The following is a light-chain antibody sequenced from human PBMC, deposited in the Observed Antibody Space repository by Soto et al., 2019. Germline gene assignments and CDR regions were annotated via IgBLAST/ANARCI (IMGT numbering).Light chain of an antibody. CDR1: QTVSNNY. Sequence: EIVLTQSPDTLSLSPGERATVSCRASQTVSNNYLAWYQQKPGQAPRLLLYHAYTRPTAIPDRFSGSGSGTGLHLNINRLEPVDSAVYYCHHYGSSPPDTFGQGTKLDIK. CDR2: HAY. V-gene: IGKV3-20*01. J-gene: IGKJ2*01. CDR3: HHYGSSPPDT.